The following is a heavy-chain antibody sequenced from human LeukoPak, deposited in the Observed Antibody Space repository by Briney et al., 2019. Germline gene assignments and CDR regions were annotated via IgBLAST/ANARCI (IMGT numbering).Heavy chain of an antibody. CDR1: GFTFSSYA. J-gene: IGHJ4*02. Sequence: GGSLRLSCAASGFTFSSYAMSWVRQAPGKGLEWVSAISGCGGSTYYAHSVKGRFTISRDKSKNTPYLEMNSLRCKCTAVYYRARTSILIYEYWSGYYPFNSWGQEPLVTVSS. CDR2: ISGCGGST. CDR3: ARTSILIYEYWSGYYPFNS. V-gene: IGHV3-23*01. D-gene: IGHD3-3*01.